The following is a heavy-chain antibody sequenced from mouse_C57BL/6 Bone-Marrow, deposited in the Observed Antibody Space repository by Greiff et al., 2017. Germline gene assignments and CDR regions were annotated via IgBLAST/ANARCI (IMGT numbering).Heavy chain of an antibody. V-gene: IGHV1-72*01. J-gene: IGHJ3*01. CDR3: ANRVRYPWMAY. Sequence: QVQLQQPGAELVKPGASVKLSCKASGYTFTGYWMHWVKQRPGRGLEWIGRIDPDSGGTKYNEKFKSKATLTAEKAASTAYMQLSSLTSEASEVYDCANRVRYPWMAYWGQGTLVTVSA. CDR1: GYTFTGYW. CDR2: IDPDSGGT. D-gene: IGHD2-14*01.